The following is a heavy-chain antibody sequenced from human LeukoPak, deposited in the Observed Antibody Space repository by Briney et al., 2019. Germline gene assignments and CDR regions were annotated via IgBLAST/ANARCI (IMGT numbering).Heavy chain of an antibody. J-gene: IGHJ4*02. D-gene: IGHD5-12*01. CDR2: INHSGST. CDR3: ARGFGAYGYFDY. CDR1: VSSITSGHY. V-gene: IGHV4-38-2*01. Sequence: PSETLSLTCAVSVSSITSGHYWGWIRQPPGKGLEWIGTINHSGSTHYNSSLKSRITMSVDTSNKQFSLKLNSVTAADTAVYYCARGFGAYGYFDYWGQGTLVTVSS.